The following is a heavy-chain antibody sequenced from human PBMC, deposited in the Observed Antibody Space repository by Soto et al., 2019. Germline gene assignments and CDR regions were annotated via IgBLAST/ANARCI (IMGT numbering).Heavy chain of an antibody. CDR2: IWHDGNNK. CDR3: SSDLVGASDSYGLDV. J-gene: IGHJ6*02. Sequence: GGSLRLSCAASGFTFSNYGMHWVRQAPGKGLEWVAIIWHDGNNKYYADSVRGRFIISRDNSKSRLYLQMNSLRAEDTAVYYCSSDLVGASDSYGLDVWGQGTPVTVSS. V-gene: IGHV3-33*01. D-gene: IGHD1-26*01. CDR1: GFTFSNYG.